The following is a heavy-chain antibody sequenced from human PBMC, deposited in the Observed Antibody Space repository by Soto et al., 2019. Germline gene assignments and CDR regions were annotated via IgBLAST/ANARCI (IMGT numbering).Heavy chain of an antibody. CDR3: VRGWGSGVHPSCLDL. Sequence: QVQLVESGGGVVQPGTSLRLSCAASGFTFRQYGMHWVRQAPGKGLDWVAVIFYDGFNEYYAHSVGGRFTISRDNSGNMVYLQMNSLRAEDTAVYYGVRGWGSGVHPSCLDLWGQGTAVVVSS. J-gene: IGHJ3*01. CDR2: IFYDGFNE. D-gene: IGHD6-19*01. CDR1: GFTFRQYG. V-gene: IGHV3-33*01.